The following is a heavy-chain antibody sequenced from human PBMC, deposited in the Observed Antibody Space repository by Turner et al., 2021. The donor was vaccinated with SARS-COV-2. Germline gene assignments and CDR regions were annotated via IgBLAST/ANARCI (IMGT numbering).Heavy chain of an antibody. J-gene: IGHJ5*02. CDR1: GGSIPSSNYF. D-gene: IGHD3-10*01. Sequence: QVLLQESGPGLVKPSETLSLTCSVSGGSIPSSNYFWGWIRQSPERGLEWIASIYYSGITYYNPSLKSRVAISVDTSKNQFSLILRSMTDADTAIYYCVRHVTSGLGMSGWFDPWGQGTLVTVSS. CDR3: VRHVTSGLGMSGWFDP. V-gene: IGHV4-39*01. CDR2: IYYSGIT.